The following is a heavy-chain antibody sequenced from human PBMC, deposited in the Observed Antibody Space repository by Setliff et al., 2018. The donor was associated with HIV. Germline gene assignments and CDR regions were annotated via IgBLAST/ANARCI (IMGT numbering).Heavy chain of an antibody. CDR1: GGSISSYY. CDR2: IYTSGST. CDR3: ARDSSIVATTHYYYYMDV. Sequence: PSETLSLTCTVSGGSISSYYGSWIRQPAGKGLEWIGRIYTSGSTNYNPSLKSRVTMSVDTSKNQCSLKLSSVTAADTAVYYCARDSSIVATTHYYYYMDVWGKGTTVTVSS. V-gene: IGHV4-4*07. D-gene: IGHD5-12*01. J-gene: IGHJ6*03.